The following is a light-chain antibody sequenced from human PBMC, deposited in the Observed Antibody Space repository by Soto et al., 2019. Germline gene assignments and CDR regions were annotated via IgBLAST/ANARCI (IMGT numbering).Light chain of an antibody. CDR1: SSNIESNY. Sequence: QSVLTQPPSASGTPGQRVTISCSGSSSNIESNYVYWYQQLPGTAPRLLIYRNNQRPSGVPDRFSGSKSGTSASLAISALRSEDEADYYCTVWDDSLRGPLFGGGTKVTVL. CDR3: TVWDDSLRGPL. CDR2: RNN. V-gene: IGLV1-47*01. J-gene: IGLJ2*01.